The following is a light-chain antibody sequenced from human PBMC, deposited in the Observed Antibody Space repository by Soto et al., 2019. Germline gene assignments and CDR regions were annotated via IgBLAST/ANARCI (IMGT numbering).Light chain of an antibody. CDR1: QSVSSN. CDR2: GAS. Sequence: EIVMTQSPATLSVSPGERATLSCRASQSVSSNLAWYQQKPAQSPRLLIYGASTRATGIPSRFSGSESGTEFTLTISSLQSEDFAVYYCQQYNNWPHTFGQGTKMKIK. J-gene: IGKJ2*01. CDR3: QQYNNWPHT. V-gene: IGKV3-15*01.